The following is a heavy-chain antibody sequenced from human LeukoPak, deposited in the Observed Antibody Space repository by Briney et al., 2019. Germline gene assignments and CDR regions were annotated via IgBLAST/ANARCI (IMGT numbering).Heavy chain of an antibody. CDR2: ITDSGGTT. Sequence: GGSLRLSCSASGFTFSSFRMHWVRQAPGQGLEYVSSITDSGGTTYYADSVKGRFTISRDNSKNTLYLQMSSLRVEDTAVYYCARGHCSGATCYSVYWGQGILVTVFS. CDR3: ARGHCSGATCYSVY. D-gene: IGHD2-15*01. V-gene: IGHV3-64D*09. J-gene: IGHJ4*02. CDR1: GFTFSSFR.